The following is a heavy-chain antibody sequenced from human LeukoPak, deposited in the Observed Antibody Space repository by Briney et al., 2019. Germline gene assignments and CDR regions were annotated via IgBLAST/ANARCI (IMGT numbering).Heavy chain of an antibody. CDR1: GFTFSDYY. D-gene: IGHD6-13*01. J-gene: IGHJ3*02. CDR3: ARDLGGIAAIFPPDAFDI. CDR2: ISSSGSTI. Sequence: GGSLRLSCAASGFTFSDYYMSWIRQAPGKGLEWVSYISSSGSTIYYADSVKGRFTISRDNAKNSLYLQMNSLRAEDTAVYYCARDLGGIAAIFPPDAFDIWSQGTMVTVSS. V-gene: IGHV3-11*01.